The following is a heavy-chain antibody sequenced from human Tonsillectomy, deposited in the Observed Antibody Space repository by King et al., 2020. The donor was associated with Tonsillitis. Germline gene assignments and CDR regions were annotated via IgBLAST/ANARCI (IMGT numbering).Heavy chain of an antibody. D-gene: IGHD3-10*01. Sequence: VQLVESGGGLVQPGGSLRLSCAASGFTFHSYAMCWVRQAPGKGLEWVSSLIGDGGGTYYADSVKGRFSISKDKSMSTLYLQMYSLRAGDTAIYYCAKGRGPGTVDWFDPWGQGVLVTVSS. J-gene: IGHJ5*02. V-gene: IGHV3-23*04. CDR1: GFTFHSYA. CDR3: AKGRGPGTVDWFDP. CDR2: LIGDGGGT.